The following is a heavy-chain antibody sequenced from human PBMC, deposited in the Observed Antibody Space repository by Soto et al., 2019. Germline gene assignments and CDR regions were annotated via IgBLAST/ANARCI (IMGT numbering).Heavy chain of an antibody. J-gene: IGHJ6*02. CDR2: IIPIFGTA. V-gene: IGHV1-69*13. CDR3: ARYGQGELSLYRIEQYYYYGMDV. Sequence: ASVKVSCKASGGTFSSYAISWVRQAPGQGLEWMGGIIPIFGTANYAQKFQGRVTITADESTSTTYMELSSLRSEDTAVYYCARYGQGELSLYRIEQYYYYGMDVWGQGTTVTVSS. CDR1: GGTFSSYA. D-gene: IGHD3-16*02.